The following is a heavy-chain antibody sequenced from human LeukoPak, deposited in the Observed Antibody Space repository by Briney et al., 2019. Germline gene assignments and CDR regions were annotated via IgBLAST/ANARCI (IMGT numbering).Heavy chain of an antibody. CDR1: GFTVSSNY. Sequence: GGSLRLSCAASGFTVSSNYMSWVRQAPGKGLEWVSSLSGSGTRILFADSVKGRFTFSRDNSKNTLYLQINSLRAEDTAVYYCAKGRRVTFRYDALHIWGQGTMVTVSS. D-gene: IGHD5-18*01. V-gene: IGHV3-23*01. J-gene: IGHJ3*02. CDR2: LSGSGTRI. CDR3: AKGRRVTFRYDALHI.